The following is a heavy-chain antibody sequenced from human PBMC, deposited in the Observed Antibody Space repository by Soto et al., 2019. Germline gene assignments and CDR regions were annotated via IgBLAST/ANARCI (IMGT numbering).Heavy chain of an antibody. J-gene: IGHJ4*02. D-gene: IGHD5-12*01. CDR1: GYTFTGYY. CDR2: INPNSGGT. V-gene: IGHV1-2*02. Sequence: QVQLVQSGAEVKKPGASVKVSCKASGYTFTGYYMHWVRQAPGQGLEWMGWINPNSGGTNYAQKFQGRVTMTRDTSISTAYMELSRLRSDDTTVYYCARSLVLSGYDFYFDYWGQGTLVTVSS. CDR3: ARSLVLSGYDFYFDY.